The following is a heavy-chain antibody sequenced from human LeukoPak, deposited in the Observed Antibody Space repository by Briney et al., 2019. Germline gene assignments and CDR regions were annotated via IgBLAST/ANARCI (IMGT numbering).Heavy chain of an antibody. V-gene: IGHV1-18*01. CDR1: GYTFTSYG. CDR2: ISAYNGNT. Sequence: GASVKVSCTASGYTFTSYGIGWVRQAPGQGLEWMGWISAYNGNTNYAQKLQGRVTMTTDTSTSTAYMELRSLRSDDTAVYYCARGSRGYDFWSGGDYWGQGTLVTVSS. D-gene: IGHD3-3*01. CDR3: ARGSRGYDFWSGGDY. J-gene: IGHJ4*02.